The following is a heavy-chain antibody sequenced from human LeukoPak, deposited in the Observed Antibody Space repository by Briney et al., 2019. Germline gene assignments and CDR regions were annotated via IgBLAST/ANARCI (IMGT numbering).Heavy chain of an antibody. J-gene: IGHJ4*02. V-gene: IGHV4-4*07. CDR2: IYSSGGS. CDR1: GGSISGYY. CDR3: ARGHAGHLPLDY. D-gene: IGHD3-3*02. Sequence: PSETLSLTCTVSGGSISGYYWSWIRQPAGGGLEWIGRIYSSGGSNYNPSLKSRVTMSVDTSKNQFSLKLTSVTAADTAMYYCARGHAGHLPLDYWGQGTLVTVSS.